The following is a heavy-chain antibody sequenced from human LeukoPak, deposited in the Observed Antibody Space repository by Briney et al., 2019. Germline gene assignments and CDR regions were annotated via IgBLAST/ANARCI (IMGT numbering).Heavy chain of an antibody. D-gene: IGHD6-13*01. Sequence: SETLSLTCTVSGGSISSSSYYWGWIRQPPGKGLEWIGSIYYSGSTYYNPSLKSRVTISVDTSKNQFSLKLSSVTAADTAVYYCARHELDIADLDYWGQGTLVTVSS. CDR3: ARHELDIADLDY. J-gene: IGHJ4*02. CDR1: GGSISSSSYY. CDR2: IYYSGST. V-gene: IGHV4-39*01.